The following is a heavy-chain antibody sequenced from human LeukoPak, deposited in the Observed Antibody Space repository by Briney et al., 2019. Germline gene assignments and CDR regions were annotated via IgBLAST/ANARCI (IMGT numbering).Heavy chain of an antibody. J-gene: IGHJ4*02. CDR3: MSAHGY. Sequence: GGSLRLSCTASGFTFSTYWMHWVRQAPGKGLEWVATILPGGKESYRVDSVKGRFIISRDNAKNSLFLQMNSLRGDDTALYYCMSAHGYWGQGTLVTVSS. CDR2: ILPGGKES. CDR1: GFTFSTYW. V-gene: IGHV3-7*01.